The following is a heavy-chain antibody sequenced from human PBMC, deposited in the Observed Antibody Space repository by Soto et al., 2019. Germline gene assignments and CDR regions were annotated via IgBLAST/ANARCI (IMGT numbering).Heavy chain of an antibody. CDR1: GGSVSSGSYY. J-gene: IGHJ4*02. CDR3: ARVVSNYYDSSGYYSRLFDY. V-gene: IGHV4-61*01. Sequence: SSETLSLTCTVSGGSVSSGSYYWSWIRQPPGKGLEWIGYIYYSGSTNYNPSLKSRVTISVDTSKNQFSLKLSSVTAADTAVYYCARVVSNYYDSSGYYSRLFDYWGQGTLVTVSS. CDR2: IYYSGST. D-gene: IGHD3-22*01.